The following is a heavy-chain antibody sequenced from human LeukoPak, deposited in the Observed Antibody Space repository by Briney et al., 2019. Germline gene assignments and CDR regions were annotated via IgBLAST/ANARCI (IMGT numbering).Heavy chain of an antibody. Sequence: GRSLKLSWAASGFTFSSYAMHWVRQAPGKGLEWVAVISYDGSNKYYADSVKGRFTISRDNSKNTLYLQMNSLRAEDTAVYYCARDLNPSSSWPSNWFDPWGQRTLVTVSS. CDR3: ARDLNPSSSWPSNWFDP. J-gene: IGHJ5*02. V-gene: IGHV3-30-3*01. CDR2: ISYDGSNK. D-gene: IGHD6-13*01. CDR1: GFTFSSYA.